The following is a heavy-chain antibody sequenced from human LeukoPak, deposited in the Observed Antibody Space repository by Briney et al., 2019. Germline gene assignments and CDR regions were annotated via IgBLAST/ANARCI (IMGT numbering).Heavy chain of an antibody. Sequence: GESLKISCRGSGYSFTTYWIGWVRQMPGKGLEWMGIIYPGDSDTRYSPSFQGQVTMSADKSINTAYLQWSSLKASDTATYYCARRQGCSSTSCPPDSWGQGTLVTVSS. CDR3: ARRQGCSSTSCPPDS. V-gene: IGHV5-51*01. D-gene: IGHD2-2*01. J-gene: IGHJ4*02. CDR2: IYPGDSDT. CDR1: GYSFTTYW.